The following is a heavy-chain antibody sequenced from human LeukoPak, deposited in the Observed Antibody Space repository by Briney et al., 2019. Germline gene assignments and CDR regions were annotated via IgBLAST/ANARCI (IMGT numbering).Heavy chain of an antibody. V-gene: IGHV3-30-3*01. CDR3: AKGYSPDWDSSGWYDFDY. Sequence: GGSLRLSCAASGFTFSSYAMHWVRQAPGKGLEWVAVISYDGSNKYYADSVKGRFTISRDNSKNTLYLQMNSLRAEDTAVYYCAKGYSPDWDSSGWYDFDYWGQGTLVTVSS. CDR2: ISYDGSNK. CDR1: GFTFSSYA. D-gene: IGHD6-19*01. J-gene: IGHJ4*02.